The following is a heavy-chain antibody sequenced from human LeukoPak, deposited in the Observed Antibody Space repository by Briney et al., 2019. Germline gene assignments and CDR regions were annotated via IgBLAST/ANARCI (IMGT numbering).Heavy chain of an antibody. Sequence: GASVKVSCKASGGTFSSYAISWVRQAPGQGLEWMGGIIPIFGTANYAQKFQGRATITADESTSTAYMELSSLRSEDTAVYYCARVIRYYDSSGYYPTGEYYFDYWGQGTLVTVSS. CDR2: IIPIFGTA. J-gene: IGHJ4*02. CDR1: GGTFSSYA. V-gene: IGHV1-69*13. D-gene: IGHD3-22*01. CDR3: ARVIRYYDSSGYYPTGEYYFDY.